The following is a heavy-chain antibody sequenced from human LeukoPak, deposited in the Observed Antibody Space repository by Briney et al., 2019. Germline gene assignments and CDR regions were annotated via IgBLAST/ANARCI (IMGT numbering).Heavy chain of an antibody. CDR3: AKDPGVVPAHYFDY. CDR2: IYSGGNT. V-gene: IGHV3-66*01. D-gene: IGHD2-2*01. Sequence: PGGSLRLSCAASGFTVSNNFMTWVRQAPGKGPECVSVIYSGGNTYYADSVKGRFTISRDNSKNTLYLQMNSLRAEDTAVYYCAKDPGVVPAHYFDYWGQGTLVTVSS. CDR1: GFTVSNNF. J-gene: IGHJ4*02.